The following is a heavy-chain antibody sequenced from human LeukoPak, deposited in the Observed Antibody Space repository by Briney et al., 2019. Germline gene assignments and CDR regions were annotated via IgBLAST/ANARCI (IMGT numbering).Heavy chain of an antibody. Sequence: ASVKVSCKASGYTFTGYYMHWVRRAPGQGLEWMGWSNPNSGGTNYAQKFQGRVTMTRDTSISTAYMELSRLRSDDTAVYYCARDSTVTTISYYYYYMDVWGKGTTVTVSS. D-gene: IGHD4-11*01. CDR3: ARDSTVTTISYYYYYMDV. J-gene: IGHJ6*03. CDR1: GYTFTGYY. V-gene: IGHV1-2*02. CDR2: SNPNSGGT.